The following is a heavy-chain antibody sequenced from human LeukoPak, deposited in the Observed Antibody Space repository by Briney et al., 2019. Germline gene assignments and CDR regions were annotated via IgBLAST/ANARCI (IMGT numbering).Heavy chain of an antibody. V-gene: IGHV3-30-3*01. J-gene: IGHJ3*02. D-gene: IGHD3-10*01. Sequence: GSLRLSCAASGFTFSSYAMHWVRQAPGKGLEGVAVISYDGSNKYYADSVKGRFTISRDNAKNSLYLKMNSLRAEDTAVYYCASGGDGDAFDIWGKGTMVTVSS. CDR3: ASGGDGDAFDI. CDR2: ISYDGSNK. CDR1: GFTFSSYA.